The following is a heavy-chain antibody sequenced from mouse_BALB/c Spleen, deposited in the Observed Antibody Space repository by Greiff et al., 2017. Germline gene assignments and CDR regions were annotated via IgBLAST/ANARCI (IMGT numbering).Heavy chain of an antibody. CDR2: IDPSDSYT. J-gene: IGHJ2*01. D-gene: IGHD2-14*01. V-gene: IGHV1-69*02. CDR1: GYTFTSYW. Sequence: QVQLQQSGAELVKPGASVKLSCKASGYTFTSYWMHWVKQRPGQGLEWIGEIDPSDSYTNYNQKFKGKATLTVDKSSSTAYMQLSSLTSEDSAVYYCARGDRYDGDYWGQGTTLTVSS. CDR3: ARGDRYDGDY.